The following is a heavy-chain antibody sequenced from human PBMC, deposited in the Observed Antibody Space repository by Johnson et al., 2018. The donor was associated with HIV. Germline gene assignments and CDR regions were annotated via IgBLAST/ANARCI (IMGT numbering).Heavy chain of an antibody. CDR2: ISANGDST. CDR3: ARERSGTIAFDI. CDR1: RFTFSSYA. Sequence: MLLVESGGGLVQPGGSLRLSCAASRFTFSSYAMNWVRQAPGKGLEWVSSISANGDSTYYADSVKGRFTISRDNPKNTFYLQMNSLRAEDTALYYCARERSGTIAFDIWSQGTMVTVSS. D-gene: IGHD1-7*01. J-gene: IGHJ3*02. V-gene: IGHV3-23*04.